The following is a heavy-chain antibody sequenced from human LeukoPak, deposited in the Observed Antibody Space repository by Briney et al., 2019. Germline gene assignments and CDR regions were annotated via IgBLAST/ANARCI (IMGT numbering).Heavy chain of an antibody. D-gene: IGHD5-18*01. J-gene: IGHJ4*02. Sequence: GGSLGLSCAASGFTLSIYWMSWVRQAPGKGLEWVANIKQVGSEKYCVDSVKGRFTISRDNAKNSLYMQMNSLRAEDTAVYYCARDRDVDTAMVNDYWGQGTLVTVSS. CDR2: IKQVGSEK. CDR1: GFTLSIYW. V-gene: IGHV3-7*01. CDR3: ARDRDVDTAMVNDY.